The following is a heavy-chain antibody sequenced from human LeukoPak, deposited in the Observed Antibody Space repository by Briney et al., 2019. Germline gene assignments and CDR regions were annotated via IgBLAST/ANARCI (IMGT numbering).Heavy chain of an antibody. D-gene: IGHD3-22*01. CDR1: GYTFTSHG. J-gene: IGHJ4*02. CDR2: ISAYNGNT. CDR3: ARGFPPRMYCDSSGYYSYYFDY. V-gene: IGHV1-18*01. Sequence: ASVKVSCKASGYTFTSHGIIWVRQAPGQGLEWMGWISAYNGNTEYAQKVQGRVTMTTDTSTSTAYMDLRSLRSDDTAVYYCARGFPPRMYCDSSGYYSYYFDYWGQGSLVTVSS.